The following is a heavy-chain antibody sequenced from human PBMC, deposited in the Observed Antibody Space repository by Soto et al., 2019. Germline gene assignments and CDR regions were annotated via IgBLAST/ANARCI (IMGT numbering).Heavy chain of an antibody. V-gene: IGHV1-69*12. D-gene: IGHD6-19*01. CDR3: TRLSPGNNSGWDAGGFV. Sequence: QVQLVQSGADMKTPGSSVKVSCKTSGGSFRSYVLSWVRQAPGQGLEWMGGIIPMFGTPTYAQKCQDSVKIPAHESTSTTYLEFSRLPVEGTAGYYCTRLSPGNNSGWDAGGFVWGQGTAITVSS. J-gene: IGHJ6*02. CDR1: GGSFRSYV. CDR2: IIPMFGTP.